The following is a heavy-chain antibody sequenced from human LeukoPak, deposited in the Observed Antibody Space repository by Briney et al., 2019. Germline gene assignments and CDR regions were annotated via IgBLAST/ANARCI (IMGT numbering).Heavy chain of an antibody. D-gene: IGHD3-3*01. CDR3: AAIRFLEWFPEDY. CDR1: GYTFNDHD. CDR2: ISAYNGNT. V-gene: IGHV1-18*01. J-gene: IGHJ4*02. Sequence: ASVKVSCKTSGYTFNDHDINWVRQVTGQGLEWMGWISAYNGNTNYAQKLQGRVTMTTDTSTSTAYMELRSLRSDDTAVYYCAAIRFLEWFPEDYWGQGTLVTVSS.